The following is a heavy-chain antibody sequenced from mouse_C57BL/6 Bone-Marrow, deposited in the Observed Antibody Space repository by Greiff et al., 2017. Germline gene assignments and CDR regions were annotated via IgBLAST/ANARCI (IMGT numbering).Heavy chain of an antibody. D-gene: IGHD1-1*01. V-gene: IGHV1-9*01. CDR2: ILPGSGST. J-gene: IGHJ4*01. CDR1: GYTFTGYW. Sequence: QVQLQQSGAELMKPGASVKLSCKATGYTFTGYWIEWVKQRPGHGLEWIGEILPGSGSTNYNEKFKGKATFTADTSSTTAYMQLSSLTTEGSAIYDCASALFITTGVAPRYAMDDWGQGTSVTGAS. CDR3: ASALFITTGVAPRYAMDD.